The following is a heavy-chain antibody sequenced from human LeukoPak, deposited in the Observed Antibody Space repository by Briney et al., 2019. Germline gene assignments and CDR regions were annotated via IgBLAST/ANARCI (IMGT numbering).Heavy chain of an antibody. J-gene: IGHJ4*02. CDR1: GGSISSYY. V-gene: IGHV4-59*01. CDR3: ARALYYYDSSGYCYDY. CDR2: ISYSGST. D-gene: IGHD3-22*01. Sequence: SETLSLTCTVSGGSISSYYWSWIRQPPGKGLEWIGYISYSGSTNYNPSLKSRVTISVDTSKNQFSLKLSSVTAADTAVYYCARALYYYDSSGYCYDYWGQPTLVTVSS.